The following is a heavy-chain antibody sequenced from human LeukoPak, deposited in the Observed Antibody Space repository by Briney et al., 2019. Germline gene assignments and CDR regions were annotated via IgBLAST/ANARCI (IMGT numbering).Heavy chain of an antibody. D-gene: IGHD4-17*01. CDR2: ISSSSSYI. V-gene: IGHV3-21*01. Sequence: PGGSLRLSCAASGFTFSSYSMNWVRQAPGQGLEWVSSISSSSSYIYYADSVKGRFTISRDNAKNTLYLQMNSLRAEDTAVYYCARSYGDYPPWDAFDIWGQGTMVTVSS. CDR1: GFTFSSYS. J-gene: IGHJ3*02. CDR3: ARSYGDYPPWDAFDI.